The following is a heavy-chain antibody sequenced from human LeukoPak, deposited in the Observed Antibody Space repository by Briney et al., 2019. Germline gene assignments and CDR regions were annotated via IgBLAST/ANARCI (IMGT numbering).Heavy chain of an antibody. CDR2: IWYDGSNK. D-gene: IGHD3-16*01. CDR1: GFTFSSNG. V-gene: IGHV3-33*06. J-gene: IGHJ4*02. Sequence: RTLTLSCAASGFTFSSNGMHWVRQAPGQGLEWVAVIWYDGSNKYYADSVKGRFTISRDNCKNTLYLQMRSLGAEDMAVYYCAKDGVSYYDYVLVSYTSPFDYWGQGTLVTVSS. CDR3: AKDGVSYYDYVLVSYTSPFDY.